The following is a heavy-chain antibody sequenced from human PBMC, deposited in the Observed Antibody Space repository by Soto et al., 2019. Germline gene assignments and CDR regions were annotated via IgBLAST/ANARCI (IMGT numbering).Heavy chain of an antibody. CDR3: LVVTQGYFDY. D-gene: IGHD2-21*02. CDR2: IYHSGST. Sequence: LSLTCAVSGYSISSGYYWGWIRQPPGKGLEWIGSIYHSGSTYYNPSLKSRVTISVDTSKNQFSLKLSSVTAADTAVYYCLVVTQGYFDYWGQGTLVTVSS. J-gene: IGHJ4*02. V-gene: IGHV4-38-2*01. CDR1: GYSISSGYY.